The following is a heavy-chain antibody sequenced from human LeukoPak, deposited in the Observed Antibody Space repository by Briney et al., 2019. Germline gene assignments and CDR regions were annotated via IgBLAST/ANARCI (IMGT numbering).Heavy chain of an antibody. Sequence: GESLKISCKGSGYSFNTYWIGWVRQMPGKGLEWMGIIYPGDSDTKYSPSSQGQVTISADKSISTAYLQWSSLKASDTAIYYCARHETGPYFDYWGQGTLVTVSS. J-gene: IGHJ4*02. V-gene: IGHV5-51*01. CDR1: GYSFNTYW. CDR2: IYPGDSDT. CDR3: ARHETGPYFDY. D-gene: IGHD1-1*01.